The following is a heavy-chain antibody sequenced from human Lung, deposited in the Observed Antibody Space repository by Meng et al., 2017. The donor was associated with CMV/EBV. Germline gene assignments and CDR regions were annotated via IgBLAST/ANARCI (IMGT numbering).Heavy chain of an antibody. Sequence: GGSXRLXXAASGFAFSTYAMSWVRQAPGKGLEWVSVIYSGGVATYYADSVKGRFTISRDNSNNTLFLQMDSLGAEDTAVYYCAKIGSFTYYYYGMDVWGQGXTVTVSS. CDR3: AKIGSFTYYYYGMDV. CDR2: IYSGGVAT. J-gene: IGHJ6*02. V-gene: IGHV3-23*03. CDR1: GFAFSTYA. D-gene: IGHD1-26*01.